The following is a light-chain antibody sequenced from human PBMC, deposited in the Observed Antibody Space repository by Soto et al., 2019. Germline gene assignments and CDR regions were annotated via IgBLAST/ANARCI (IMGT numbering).Light chain of an antibody. CDR2: ASS. CDR1: QSVTNY. J-gene: IGKJ5*01. Sequence: EIFLTQSPDTLSLSPGERATLTCRASQSVTNYIAWYQQRPGQAPRLLIYASSNRATGIPDRFSGSASGTDFTLTINRLEPEDFAVYYCQLYGISPHFGQGTRLEIK. V-gene: IGKV3-20*01. CDR3: QLYGISPH.